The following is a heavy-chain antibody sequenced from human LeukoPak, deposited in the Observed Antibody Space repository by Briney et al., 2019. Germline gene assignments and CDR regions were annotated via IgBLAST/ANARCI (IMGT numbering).Heavy chain of an antibody. J-gene: IGHJ4*02. D-gene: IGHD3-3*01. CDR1: GGTFSSYA. V-gene: IGHV1-69*13. Sequence: SVKVSCKASGGTFSSYAISWVRQAPGQGLEWMRGIIPIFGTANYAQKFQGRVTITADESTSTAYMELSSLRSEDTAVYYCARELWNDFWSGYFVYWGQGTLVTVSS. CDR2: IIPIFGTA. CDR3: ARELWNDFWSGYFVY.